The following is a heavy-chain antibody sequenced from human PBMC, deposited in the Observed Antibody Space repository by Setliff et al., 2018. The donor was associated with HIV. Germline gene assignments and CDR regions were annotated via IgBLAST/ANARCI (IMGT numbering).Heavy chain of an antibody. CDR2: VFYTGAT. CDR1: GGSINSGCYS. V-gene: IGHV4-31*03. D-gene: IGHD3-9*01. J-gene: IGHJ6*03. CDR3: ARGIRDSCEGSPYYSYCYMDV. Sequence: SETLSLTCTVSGGSINSGCYSWTWVRHVQGKGLEWIGFVFYTGATYSSPSLKSRITMSVDTSRNQFSLKVNSVTAADTAVYYCARGIRDSCEGSPYYSYCYMDVWGTGTKVTVSS.